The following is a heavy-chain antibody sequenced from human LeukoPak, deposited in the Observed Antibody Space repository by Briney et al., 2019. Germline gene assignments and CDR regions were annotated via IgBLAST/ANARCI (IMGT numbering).Heavy chain of an antibody. Sequence: TSETLSLTCTVSGASISSGEYYWSWIRQPAGKGLEWIGRIYTSGSTNYNPSLKSRVTISVDTSKNQFSLKLSSVTAADTAVYYCARDRGYYYDSSGSLWFDPWGQGTLVTVSS. D-gene: IGHD3-22*01. CDR3: ARDRGYYYDSSGSLWFDP. CDR2: IYTSGST. J-gene: IGHJ5*02. CDR1: GASISSGEYY. V-gene: IGHV4-61*02.